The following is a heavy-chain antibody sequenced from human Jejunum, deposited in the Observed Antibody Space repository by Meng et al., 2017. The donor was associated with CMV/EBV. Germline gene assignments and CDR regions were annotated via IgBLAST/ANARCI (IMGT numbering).Heavy chain of an antibody. CDR2: MNPNRGTT. Sequence: QLVHSGAEVKTPWASVKCSCKASGNTFTSYDINWVRQGTGQGLEWMGWMNPNRGTTGYAQKFQGRVTMTRNISKSTAYMDLSSLRSEDTAVYYCATGVADFEYWGQGTLVTVSS. D-gene: IGHD6-19*01. CDR1: GNTFTSYD. V-gene: IGHV1-8*01. CDR3: ATGVADFEY. J-gene: IGHJ4*02.